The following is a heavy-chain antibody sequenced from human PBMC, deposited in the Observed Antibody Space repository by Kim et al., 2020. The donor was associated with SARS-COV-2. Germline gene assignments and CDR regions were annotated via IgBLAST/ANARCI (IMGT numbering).Heavy chain of an antibody. J-gene: IGHJ6*01. V-gene: IGHV3-30-3*01. D-gene: IGHD3-10*02. CDR2: ITNDGSNK. CDR1: GFTFSNYA. CDR3: STDLVQGTAFLFFYGLD. Sequence: GGSLRLSCAASGFTFSNYAMHWVRQAPGKGLEWVAVITNDGSNKYSADAVKGRFTITIDNYNNTLHLHMNMLSMENTDLYECSTDLVQGTAFLFFYGLD.